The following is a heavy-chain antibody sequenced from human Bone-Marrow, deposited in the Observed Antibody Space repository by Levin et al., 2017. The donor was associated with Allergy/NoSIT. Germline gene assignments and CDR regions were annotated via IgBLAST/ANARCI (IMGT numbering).Heavy chain of an antibody. J-gene: IGHJ4*02. Sequence: SETLSLTCSVSGGSVSNSDYYWGWIRQPPGKGLEWIGTIYYSGSTSYNPSLRIRVTLSVDTSKNQFSLNLTSVTAADTAVYYGARDRCFWGRGYFDYWGQGTLVTASS. V-gene: IGHV4-39*07. CDR2: IYYSGST. D-gene: IGHD7-27*01. CDR3: ARDRCFWGRGYFDY. CDR1: GGSVSNSDYY.